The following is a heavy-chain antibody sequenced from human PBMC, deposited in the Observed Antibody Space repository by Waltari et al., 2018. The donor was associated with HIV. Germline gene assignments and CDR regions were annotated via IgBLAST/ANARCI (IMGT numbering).Heavy chain of an antibody. J-gene: IGHJ4*02. CDR1: GNSITSGHY. CDR3: AREGLPDY. V-gene: IGHV4-38-2*02. CDR2: IDHSGST. Sequence: HVQLQESGPELVKPSGTLSLTCTVSGNSITSGHYAAWIRHPPGKGLEWIGSIDHSGSTYYNPSLQGRATISVDTSKTHFSLNMSSATAADTAVYYCAREGLPDYWGQGTLVTVSS.